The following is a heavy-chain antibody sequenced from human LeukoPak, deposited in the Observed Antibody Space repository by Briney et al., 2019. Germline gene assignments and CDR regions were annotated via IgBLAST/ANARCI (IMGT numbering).Heavy chain of an antibody. CDR2: IYYSGST. CDR3: ARGEPVTMVRDINWFDP. J-gene: IGHJ5*02. CDR1: GGSISSGGYY. D-gene: IGHD3-10*01. Sequence: SETLSLTCTVSGGSISSGGYYWSWIRQPPGKGLEWIGYIYYSGSTYYNPSLKSRVTISVDTSKNQFSLKLSSVTAADTAVYYCARGEPVTMVRDINWFDPWGQGTLVTVSS. V-gene: IGHV4-31*03.